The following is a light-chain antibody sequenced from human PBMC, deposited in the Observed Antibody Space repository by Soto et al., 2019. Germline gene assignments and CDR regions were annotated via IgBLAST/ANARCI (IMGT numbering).Light chain of an antibody. CDR1: SSDVGGYKF. Sequence: QSALTQPASVSASPGQSITISCTGTSSDVGGYKFVSWYQHHPGKAPKLMIYEVNNRPSGVSNRFSGSKSGNTASLTISGLQAEDEADYYCSSYTSISTLYVFGTGTKLTVL. V-gene: IGLV2-14*01. CDR2: EVN. J-gene: IGLJ1*01. CDR3: SSYTSISTLYV.